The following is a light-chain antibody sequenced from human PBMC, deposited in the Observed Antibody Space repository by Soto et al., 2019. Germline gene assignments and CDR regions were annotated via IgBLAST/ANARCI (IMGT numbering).Light chain of an antibody. Sequence: VVMTQSPLSLPVIVGQPASISYRSSQSLVYSEGNIYLNWFQQRPGQSPRRLIYQVSNRDSGVPDRFSGSGSGTDFTLKISRVEAEDVGVYYCMQGTHWPWTFGQGTKVEIK. CDR3: MQGTHWPWT. CDR2: QVS. CDR1: QSLVYSEGNIY. V-gene: IGKV2-30*01. J-gene: IGKJ1*01.